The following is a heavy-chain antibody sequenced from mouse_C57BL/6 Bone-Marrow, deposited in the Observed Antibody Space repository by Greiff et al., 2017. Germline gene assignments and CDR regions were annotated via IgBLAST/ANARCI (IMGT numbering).Heavy chain of an antibody. J-gene: IGHJ2*01. CDR3: ARCFYDGPYGGFDY. D-gene: IGHD2-3*01. V-gene: IGHV1-36*01. Sequence: EVQLQQSGPVLVKPGPSVKISCKASGFTFTDSYLPWVKQSHGKSLEWIGRVYPYHGGTSYNQKFKGKATLTVDTASSTAYMELNSLTSEDSAVDYCARCFYDGPYGGFDYWGQGTTLTVSS. CDR2: VYPYHGGT. CDR1: GFTFTDSY.